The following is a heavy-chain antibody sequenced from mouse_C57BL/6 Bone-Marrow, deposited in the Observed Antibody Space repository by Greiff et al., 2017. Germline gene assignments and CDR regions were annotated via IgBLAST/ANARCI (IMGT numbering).Heavy chain of an antibody. CDR1: GYAFSSSW. Sequence: VKLQESGPELVQPGASVKISCKASGYAFSSSWMNWVKQRPGKGLEWIGRLYPGDGDTNYNGKFKGKATLTADKSSSTAYMQLSSLTSEDSAVYFCARKYYGSRETYAMDYWGQGTSVTVAS. CDR3: ARKYYGSRETYAMDY. V-gene: IGHV1-82*01. CDR2: LYPGDGDT. J-gene: IGHJ4*01. D-gene: IGHD1-1*01.